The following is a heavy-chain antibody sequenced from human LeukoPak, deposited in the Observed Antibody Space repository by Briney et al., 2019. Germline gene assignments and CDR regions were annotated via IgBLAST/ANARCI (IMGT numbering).Heavy chain of an antibody. CDR2: VTWDGGTG. Sequence: GGSLRLSCAASGFTFDDHAMHWVRQVPGKGLEWVSVVTWDGGTGYYADSVKGRFTISRDNIKNSLYLQMNSLRTEDTALYYCARGGVIMGLFDYWGQGTLVTVSS. CDR3: ARGGVIMGLFDY. J-gene: IGHJ4*02. CDR1: GFTFDDHA. D-gene: IGHD3-10*01. V-gene: IGHV3-43*01.